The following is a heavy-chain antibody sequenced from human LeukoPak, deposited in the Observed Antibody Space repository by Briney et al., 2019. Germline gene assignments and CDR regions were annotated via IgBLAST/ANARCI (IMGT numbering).Heavy chain of an antibody. J-gene: IGHJ4*02. CDR2: IYYSVTT. D-gene: IGHD3-10*01. V-gene: IGHV4-4*02. CDR1: GDSLSSNNW. CDR3: ASTNYYGSGSYGS. Sequence: TSETLSLTCAVSGDSLSSNNWWSWVRQSLGKGLEWIGEIYYSVTTNYNPSFKSRVTVSMDSSKNQFSLKLTSMTAADTAVYYCASTNYYGSGSYGSWGQGTLVTVSS.